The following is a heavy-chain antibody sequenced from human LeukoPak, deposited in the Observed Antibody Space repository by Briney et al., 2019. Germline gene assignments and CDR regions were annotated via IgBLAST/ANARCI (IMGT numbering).Heavy chain of an antibody. V-gene: IGHV4-34*01. Sequence: SETLSLTCAVYGGSFSGYYWSWIRQPPGKGLEWIGEINHSGSTNYNPSLKSRVTISVDTSKNQFSLKLSSVTAADTAVYYCAGAGKKGYTVAGTRFDYWGQGTLVTVSS. CDR1: GGSFSGYY. CDR3: AGAGKKGYTVAGTRFDY. J-gene: IGHJ4*02. D-gene: IGHD6-19*01. CDR2: INHSGST.